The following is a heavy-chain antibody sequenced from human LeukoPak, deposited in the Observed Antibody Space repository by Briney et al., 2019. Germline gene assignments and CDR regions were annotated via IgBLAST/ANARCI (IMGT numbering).Heavy chain of an antibody. Sequence: GASVKVSCKASGYTFTSYYTHWVRQAPGQGLEWMGIINPSGGSTSYAQKFQGRVTMTRDTSTSTVYMELSSLRSEDTAVYYCARAPPMVRGVTKSNWFDPWGQGTLVTVSS. D-gene: IGHD3-10*01. CDR2: INPSGGST. CDR3: ARAPPMVRGVTKSNWFDP. CDR1: GYTFTSYY. V-gene: IGHV1-46*01. J-gene: IGHJ5*02.